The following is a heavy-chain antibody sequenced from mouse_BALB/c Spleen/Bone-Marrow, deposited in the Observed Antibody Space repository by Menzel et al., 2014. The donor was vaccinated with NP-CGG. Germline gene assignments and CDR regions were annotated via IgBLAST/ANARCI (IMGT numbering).Heavy chain of an antibody. CDR1: GYSITSDYA. J-gene: IGHJ4*01. CDR2: ISYSSST. Sequence: EVKVVESGPGLVKPSQSLSLTCTVTGYSITSDYAWNWIRQFQGNKLEWMGYISYSSSTNYNPSLRSRISITRDTSKNQFFLQLNSVTAEDTATYYCARWDYGDYAMDYWGQGTSVTVSS. V-gene: IGHV3-2*02. D-gene: IGHD1-2*01. CDR3: ARWDYGDYAMDY.